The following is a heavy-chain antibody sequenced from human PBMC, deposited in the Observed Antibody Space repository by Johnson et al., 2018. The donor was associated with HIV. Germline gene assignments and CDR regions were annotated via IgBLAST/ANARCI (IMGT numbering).Heavy chain of an antibody. Sequence: QVQLVESGGGVVQPGRSLRLSCVVSGFNFSSYDIDWVRQAPGKGLEWLAAISYDGSNKFYADSVQGRFTISRDNSKNTLYLQMNSLRVEDTAVYYCAKGEQLVISRKGHDAFDIWGQGTMVTVSS. D-gene: IGHD6-6*01. CDR2: ISYDGSNK. CDR3: AKGEQLVISRKGHDAFDI. V-gene: IGHV3-30*04. J-gene: IGHJ3*02. CDR1: GFNFSSYD.